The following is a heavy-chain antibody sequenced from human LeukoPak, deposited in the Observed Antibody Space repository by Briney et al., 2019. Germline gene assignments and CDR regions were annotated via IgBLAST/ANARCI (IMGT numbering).Heavy chain of an antibody. Sequence: GASVKVSCKASGYTFTGYYMHWVRQAPGQGLEWMGWINPNSGGTNYAQKFQGRVTMTRDTSISTAYMELSRLRSDDTAVYYCARVFGGVVAATNWFDPWGQGTLVTVSS. CDR1: GYTFTGYY. J-gene: IGHJ5*02. CDR2: INPNSGGT. D-gene: IGHD2-15*01. CDR3: ARVFGGVVAATNWFDP. V-gene: IGHV1-2*02.